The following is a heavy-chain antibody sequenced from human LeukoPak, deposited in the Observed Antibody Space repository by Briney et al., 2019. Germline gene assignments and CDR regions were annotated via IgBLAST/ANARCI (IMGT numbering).Heavy chain of an antibody. CDR2: ISGSGGST. J-gene: IGHJ4*02. CDR1: GFTFSSYA. CDR3: TRDPTQYLRYGYFDY. D-gene: IGHD4-11*01. Sequence: GGSLRLSCAASGFTFSSYAMSWVRQAPGKGLEWVSAISGSGGSTYYADSVKGRFTISRDNSKNTLYLQMSSLRAEDTAVYYCTRDPTQYLRYGYFDYWGQGTLVTVSS. V-gene: IGHV3-23*01.